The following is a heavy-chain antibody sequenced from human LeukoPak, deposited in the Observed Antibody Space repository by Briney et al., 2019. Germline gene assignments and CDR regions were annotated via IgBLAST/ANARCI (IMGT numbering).Heavy chain of an antibody. Sequence: ASVKVSCKASGYXFTNYGMSWVRQAPGQGLEWMGRTSAYNGNTNYAQKLQGRVTMTTDTSTSTAYMELRSLRSDDTAVYYCARDRYYGSGSSSPRDGMDVWGQGTTVTVSS. J-gene: IGHJ6*02. CDR2: TSAYNGNT. CDR1: GYXFTNYG. V-gene: IGHV1-18*01. CDR3: ARDRYYGSGSSSPRDGMDV. D-gene: IGHD3-10*01.